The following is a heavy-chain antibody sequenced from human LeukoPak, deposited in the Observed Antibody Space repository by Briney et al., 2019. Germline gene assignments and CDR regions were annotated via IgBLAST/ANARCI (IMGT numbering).Heavy chain of an antibody. CDR2: ISGSGGST. D-gene: IGHD6-13*01. CDR1: GFTFSSYA. V-gene: IGHV3-23*01. CDR3: AKDLRYSSSWYGGTDAFDI. Sequence: GGSLRLSCAASGFTFSSYAMSWVRQAPGKGLEWVSAISGSGGSTYYADSVKGRFTISRDNSKNTLYLQMNSLRAEDTAVYYCAKDLRYSSSWYGGTDAFDIWGQGTLVTVSS. J-gene: IGHJ3*02.